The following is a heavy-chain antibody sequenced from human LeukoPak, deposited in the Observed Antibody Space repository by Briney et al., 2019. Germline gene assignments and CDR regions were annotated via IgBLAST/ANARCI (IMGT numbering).Heavy chain of an antibody. J-gene: IGHJ3*01. CDR2: INPKRGVT. CDR1: GCTFTDYY. CDR3: ARERNYGDYGNAFDV. D-gene: IGHD4-17*01. Sequence: ASVKVSCKASGCTFTDYYIHWMRQAPGQGLEWMGWINPKRGVTTYAQKFQGRVTMTRDTSITTAYMELTRLRSGDTTIYYCARERNYGDYGNAFDVWGQGTKVTVSS. V-gene: IGHV1-2*02.